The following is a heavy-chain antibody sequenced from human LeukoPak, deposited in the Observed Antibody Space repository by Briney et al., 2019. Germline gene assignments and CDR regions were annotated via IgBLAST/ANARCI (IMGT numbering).Heavy chain of an antibody. J-gene: IGHJ4*02. CDR1: GFTFSSYA. CDR3: ARSGSYYAIFDY. CDR2: ISYDGSNK. Sequence: GGSLRLSCAASGFTFSSYAMHWVRQAPGKGLEWVAVISYDGSNKYYADSVKGRFTISRDNSKNTPYLQMNSLRAEDTAVYYCARSGSYYAIFDYWGQGTLVTVSS. V-gene: IGHV3-30-3*01. D-gene: IGHD1-26*01.